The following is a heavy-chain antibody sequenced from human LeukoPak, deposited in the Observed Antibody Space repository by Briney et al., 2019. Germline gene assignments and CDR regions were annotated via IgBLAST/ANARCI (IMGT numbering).Heavy chain of an antibody. CDR3: ARDLLGTVTTFHAFDI. Sequence: GGSLRLSCAASGFTFSSYSMNWVRQAPGKRLEWVSSISSSSSYIYYADSVKGRFTVSRVNAKNSLYLQMNSLRAEDTAVYYCARDLLGTVTTFHAFDIWGQGTMVTVSS. J-gene: IGHJ3*02. CDR2: ISSSSSYI. D-gene: IGHD4-17*01. V-gene: IGHV3-21*01. CDR1: GFTFSSYS.